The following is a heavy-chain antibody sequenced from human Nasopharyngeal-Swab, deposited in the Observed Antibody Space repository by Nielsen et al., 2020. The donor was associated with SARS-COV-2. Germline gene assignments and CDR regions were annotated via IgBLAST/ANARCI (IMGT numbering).Heavy chain of an antibody. Sequence: ASVKVSCKASGYTFTNYALNWVRQAPAQGLEWMGWINTNTGNPTYAQGFTGRFVFSLDTSVSTAYLQISGLKSEDTAVYRCAREGDASVPGTLFDYWGQGTQVTVPS. CDR2: INTNTGNP. V-gene: IGHV7-4-1*02. CDR1: GYTFTNYA. D-gene: IGHD6-19*01. CDR3: AREGDASVPGTLFDY. J-gene: IGHJ4*02.